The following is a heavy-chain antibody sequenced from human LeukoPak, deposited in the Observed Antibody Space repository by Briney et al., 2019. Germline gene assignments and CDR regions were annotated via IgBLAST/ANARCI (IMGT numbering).Heavy chain of an antibody. CDR2: MNPNSGNT. V-gene: IGHV1-8*01. CDR3: ARGVAPDY. Sequence: ASVNVSCKASGYTFTSYDINWVRQAPGQGLEWMGWMNPNSGNTGYEQKFQGRFTMTRDTSISTAYMEMSILTSEDTAVYYCARGVAPDYWGQGTLVTVSS. CDR1: GYTFTSYD. D-gene: IGHD5-12*01. J-gene: IGHJ4*02.